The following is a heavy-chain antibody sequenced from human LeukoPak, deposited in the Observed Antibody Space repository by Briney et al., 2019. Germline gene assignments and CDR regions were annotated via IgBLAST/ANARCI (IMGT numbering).Heavy chain of an antibody. CDR1: GGSISSSNYY. CDR2: IYYSGST. D-gene: IGHD6-19*01. J-gene: IGHJ4*02. V-gene: IGHV4-39*07. Sequence: SETLSLTCTVSGGSISSSNYYWGWIRQPPGKGLEWIGSIYYSGSTYYNPSLKSRVTISVDTSKNQFSLKLSSVTAADTAVYYCARGALAVAGLWGQGTLVTVSS. CDR3: ARGALAVAGL.